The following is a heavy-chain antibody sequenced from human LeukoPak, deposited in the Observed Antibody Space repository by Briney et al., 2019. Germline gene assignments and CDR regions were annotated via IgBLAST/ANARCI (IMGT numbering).Heavy chain of an antibody. V-gene: IGHV1-8*01. CDR2: MNPNSGNT. J-gene: IGHJ5*02. D-gene: IGHD6-13*01. CDR1: GYTFTSYD. CDR3: ARGRWGIAAAGTLNWFDP. Sequence: GASVKVSCKASGYTFTSYDINWVRQATGQGLEGMGWMNPNSGNTGYAQKFQGRVTMTRNTSISTAYMELSSLRSEDTAVYYCARGRWGIAAAGTLNWFDPWGQGTLVTVSS.